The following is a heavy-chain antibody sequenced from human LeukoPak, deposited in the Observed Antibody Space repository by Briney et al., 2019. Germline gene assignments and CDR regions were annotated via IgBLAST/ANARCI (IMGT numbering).Heavy chain of an antibody. CDR3: ARAQIVGATNNWFDP. CDR1: GYTFTSYG. V-gene: IGHV1-18*01. Sequence: GASVKVSCKASGYTFTSYGISWVRQAPGQGLEWMGWISAYNGNTNYAQKLQGRVTMTTDTSTSTAYMELRSLRSDDTAVYYCARAQIVGATNNWFDPWGQGTLVTVSS. CDR2: ISAYNGNT. J-gene: IGHJ5*02. D-gene: IGHD1-26*01.